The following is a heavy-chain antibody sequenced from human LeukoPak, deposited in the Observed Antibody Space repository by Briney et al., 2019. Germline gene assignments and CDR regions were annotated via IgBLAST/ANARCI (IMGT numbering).Heavy chain of an antibody. CDR2: IYHSGST. V-gene: IGHV4-4*02. Sequence: SETLSLTCAVSGGSIGSSNWWSWVRQPPGKGLEWIGEIYHSGSTNYNPSLKSRVTISVDKSKNQFSLKLSSVTAADTAVYYCARASPPIGYYYDSSGRTIDYWGQGTLVTVSS. CDR3: ARASPPIGYYYDSSGRTIDY. CDR1: GGSIGSSNW. D-gene: IGHD3-22*01. J-gene: IGHJ4*02.